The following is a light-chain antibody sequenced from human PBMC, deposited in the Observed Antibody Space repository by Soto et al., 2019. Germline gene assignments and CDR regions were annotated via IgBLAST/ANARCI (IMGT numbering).Light chain of an antibody. Sequence: AIQMTQSPSSLSASIGDRVTITCRASQDIRNELGWYQQKPGKAPKVLVSAASSLEYGVPSRFSGSGSGTDFTLTISSLLPEDLATYFCLQDYNYPRTFGQGTKVEIK. V-gene: IGKV1-6*01. CDR3: LQDYNYPRT. J-gene: IGKJ1*01. CDR1: QDIRNE. CDR2: AAS.